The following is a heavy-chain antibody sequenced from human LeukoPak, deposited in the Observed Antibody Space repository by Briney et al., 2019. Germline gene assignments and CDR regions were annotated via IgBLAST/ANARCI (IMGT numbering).Heavy chain of an antibody. D-gene: IGHD2-2*01. Sequence: SETLSLTCAVYGGSFSGYYWSWIRQPPGKGLEWIGEINHSGSTNYNPSLKSRVTISVDTSKNQFSLKLSSVTAADTAVYYCARGYCSSTSCYHDLFDPWGQGTLVTVSS. CDR2: INHSGST. V-gene: IGHV4-34*01. CDR3: ARGYCSSTSCYHDLFDP. CDR1: GGSFSGYY. J-gene: IGHJ5*02.